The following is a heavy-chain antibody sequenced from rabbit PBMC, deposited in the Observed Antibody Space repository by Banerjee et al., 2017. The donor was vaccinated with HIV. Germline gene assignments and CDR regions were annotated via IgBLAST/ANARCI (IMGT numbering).Heavy chain of an antibody. D-gene: IGHD4-2*01. CDR1: GIDFSSSYW. CDR3: ARPGYAGAGYTT. V-gene: IGHV1S40*01. J-gene: IGHJ6*01. CDR2: IYAGSSGST. Sequence: QSLEESGGDLVKPGASLTLTCKASGIDFSSSYWICWVRQAPGKGLEWIACIYAGSSGSTYYASWAKGRFTISKTSSTTVTLQMTSLTAADTATYFCARPGYAGAGYTTWGPGTLVTVS.